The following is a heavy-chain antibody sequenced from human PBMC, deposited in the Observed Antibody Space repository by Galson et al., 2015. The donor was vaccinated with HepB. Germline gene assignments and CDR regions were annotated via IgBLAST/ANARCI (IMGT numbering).Heavy chain of an antibody. CDR1: GYSFPSYW. CDR3: ARHYYGNHDPFHI. J-gene: IGHJ3*02. CDR2: IYPGDSDT. Sequence: QSGAEVKKPGESLKISCKGSGYSFPSYWIGWVRQMPGKGLEWMGTIYPGDSDTRYSPSFQGQVTISADKSTSTAYVQWRSLKASDTAMYYCARHYYGNHDPFHIWGQGTMVTVSS. D-gene: IGHD3-10*01. V-gene: IGHV5-51*01.